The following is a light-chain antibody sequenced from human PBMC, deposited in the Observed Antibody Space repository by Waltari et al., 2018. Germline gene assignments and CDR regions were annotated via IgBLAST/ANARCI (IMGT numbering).Light chain of an antibody. J-gene: IGKJ1*01. CDR3: QKYNTAPWT. CDR2: SAS. Sequence: DIQMTQPPSSLSASVCDRVTITCRSSQGIGTYLAWLQQKPGKVPKCLSYSASISQSGVPSRFRGSGSGTDFTLTISSLQPEDVATYYCQKYNTAPWTFGQGTRVEIK. CDR1: QGIGTY. V-gene: IGKV1-27*01.